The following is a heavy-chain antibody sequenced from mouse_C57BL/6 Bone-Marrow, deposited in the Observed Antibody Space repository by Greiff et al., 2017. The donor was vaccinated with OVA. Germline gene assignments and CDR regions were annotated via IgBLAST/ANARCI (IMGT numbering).Heavy chain of an antibody. CDR2: IWSGGST. CDR1: GFSLTSYG. Sequence: VKLQESGPGLVQPSQSLSITCTVSGFSLTSYGVHWVRQSPGQGLEWLGVIWSGGSTVYNAAFISRLSISKDNSKSQVFFKMNSLQSDDTAIYYCARKRSIYCDYDEDAMDYWGQGTSVTVSS. V-gene: IGHV2-2*01. CDR3: ARKRSIYCDYDEDAMDY. J-gene: IGHJ4*01. D-gene: IGHD2-4*01.